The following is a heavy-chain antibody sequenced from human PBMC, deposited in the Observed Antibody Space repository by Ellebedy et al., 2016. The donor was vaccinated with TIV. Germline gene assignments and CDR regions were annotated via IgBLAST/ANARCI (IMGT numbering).Heavy chain of an antibody. D-gene: IGHD2-2*02. V-gene: IGHV1-18*04. CDR1: GYTFTSYG. J-gene: IGHJ5*02. CDR2: ISGYNGNT. CDR3: ARDRYIKRIAWFDP. Sequence: AASVKVSCKASGYTFTSYGISWVRQPPGQGLEWMGRISGYNGNTNYAQKLQGRVTMTTDTYTSTAYMELRSLRSDDTAVYYCARDRYIKRIAWFDPWGQGTLVTVSS.